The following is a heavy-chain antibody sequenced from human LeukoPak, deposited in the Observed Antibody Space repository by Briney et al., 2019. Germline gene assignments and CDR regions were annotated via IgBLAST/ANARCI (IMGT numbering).Heavy chain of an antibody. D-gene: IGHD6-6*01. V-gene: IGHV4-59*01. CDR3: ARDGVGYSSSSGLDY. Sequence: SETLSLTCTVSGGSISSYHWSWIRQPPGKGLEWIGYIYYSVSANYNPSLKSRVTISVDTSKNQLSLKLSSVTAADTAVYYCARDGVGYSSSSGLDYWGQGTLVTVSS. CDR1: GGSISSYH. CDR2: IYYSVSA. J-gene: IGHJ4*02.